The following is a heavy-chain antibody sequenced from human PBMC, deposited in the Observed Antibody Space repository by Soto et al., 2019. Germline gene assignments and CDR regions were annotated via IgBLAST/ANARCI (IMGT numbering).Heavy chain of an antibody. J-gene: IGHJ4*02. CDR1: GGSFSGYY. V-gene: IGHV4-34*01. CDR2: INHSGST. Sequence: SETLSLTCAVYGGSFSGYYWSWIRQPPGKGLEWIGEINHSGSTNYNPSLKSRVTISVDTSKNQFSLKLSSVTAADTAVYYCARGLRTNGSFFRVWGQGTLVTVSS. CDR3: ARGLRTNGSFFRV. D-gene: IGHD2-8*01.